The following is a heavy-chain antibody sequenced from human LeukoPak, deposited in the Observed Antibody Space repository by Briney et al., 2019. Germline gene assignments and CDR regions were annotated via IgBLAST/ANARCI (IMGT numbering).Heavy chain of an antibody. D-gene: IGHD6-19*01. J-gene: IGHJ6*03. CDR1: GFTFGDYS. V-gene: IGHV3-7*01. CDR3: ATTLSGWSPPQTSYYSYYMDV. Sequence: GGSLRLSCAASGFTFGDYSMSWVRQAPGKGLEWVANIEDDGSEKFYVDSVKGRFTISRDNAKDSLYLQMNSLRVEDTAVYYCATTLSGWSPPQTSYYSYYMDVWGKGTTVTISS. CDR2: IEDDGSEK.